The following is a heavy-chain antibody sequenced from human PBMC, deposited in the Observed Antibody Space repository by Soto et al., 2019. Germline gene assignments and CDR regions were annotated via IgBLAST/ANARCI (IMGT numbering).Heavy chain of an antibody. J-gene: IGHJ6*02. D-gene: IGHD3-10*01. CDR1: GGSISSGDYY. CDR2: IYYSGST. Sequence: SETLSLTCTVSGGSISSGDYYWSWIRQPPGKGLEWIGYIYYSGSTYYNPSLKSRVTISVDTSKNQFPLKLSSVTAADTALYYCARDGSVRGVISLPMDVWGQGTTVTVSS. CDR3: ARDGSVRGVISLPMDV. V-gene: IGHV4-30-4*01.